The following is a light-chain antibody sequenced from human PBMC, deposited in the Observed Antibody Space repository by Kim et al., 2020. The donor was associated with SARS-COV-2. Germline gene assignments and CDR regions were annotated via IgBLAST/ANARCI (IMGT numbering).Light chain of an antibody. Sequence: VSLGERATLSCRASQSISTTLAWYQQKPGQAPRLLIYGASTRAPDIPARFTGTGSEIEFTLTITSLQSEDVGVYYCQQYHGWPPKMFGQGTKLEI. CDR1: QSISTT. CDR3: QQYHGWPPKM. CDR2: GAS. V-gene: IGKV3-15*01. J-gene: IGKJ1*01.